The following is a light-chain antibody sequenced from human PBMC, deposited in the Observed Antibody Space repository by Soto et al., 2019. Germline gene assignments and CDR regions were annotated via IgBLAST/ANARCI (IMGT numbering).Light chain of an antibody. V-gene: IGKV1-39*01. CDR1: QNINRY. CDR2: AAS. J-gene: IGKJ4*01. CDR3: QKSYTSRPN. Sequence: DIQMTQSPSSLSASVVDRVAITCRASQNINRYLNWYQQKPGQAPKVLILAASSLESGVPSRFSGSGSGTDFTLTISSLQPEDFATYYCQKSYTSRPNFGGGTKVDIK.